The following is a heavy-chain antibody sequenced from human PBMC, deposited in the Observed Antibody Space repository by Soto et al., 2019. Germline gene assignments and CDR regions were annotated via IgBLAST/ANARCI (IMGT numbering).Heavy chain of an antibody. Sequence: QVQLVQSGAEVKKPGASVKVSCKASGYTFTSYDINWVLQATGQGLEWMGWMNPNSGNTGYAQKFQGRVTMTRNTSISTACMELSSLRSEDTAVYYCARGLGDILAGYYNGNDYWGQGTLVTVSS. CDR3: ARGLGDILAGYYNGNDY. J-gene: IGHJ4*02. CDR2: MNPNSGNT. CDR1: GYTFTSYD. D-gene: IGHD3-9*01. V-gene: IGHV1-8*01.